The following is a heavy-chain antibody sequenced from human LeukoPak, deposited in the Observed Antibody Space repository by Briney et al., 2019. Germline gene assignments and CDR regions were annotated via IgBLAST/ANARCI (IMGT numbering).Heavy chain of an antibody. D-gene: IGHD4-17*01. CDR1: GGTFSSYA. J-gene: IGHJ4*02. CDR3: ARVRSGSDYGDYLDY. V-gene: IGHV1-69*04. CDR2: IIPILGIA. Sequence: SVKVSCKAPGGTFSSYAISWVRQAPGQGLEWMGRIIPILGIANYAQKFQGRVTITADKSTSTAYMELSSLRSEDTAVYYCARVRSGSDYGDYLDYWGQGTLVTVSS.